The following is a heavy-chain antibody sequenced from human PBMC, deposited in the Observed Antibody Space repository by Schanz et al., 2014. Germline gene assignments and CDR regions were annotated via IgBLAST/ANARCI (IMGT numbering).Heavy chain of an antibody. CDR2: FYYSGST. CDR3: ARRRRGYGLDV. CDR1: GGSISGHY. Sequence: QVHLQESGPGLVKPSETLSLTCTVSGGSISGHYWSWIRQPPGKGLEWIGYFYYSGSTNYNPSLKSRVTMSTDTSENHSSLGLKSVTAADTAVYYCARRRRGYGLDVWGQGTTVTVSS. V-gene: IGHV4-59*08. J-gene: IGHJ6*02.